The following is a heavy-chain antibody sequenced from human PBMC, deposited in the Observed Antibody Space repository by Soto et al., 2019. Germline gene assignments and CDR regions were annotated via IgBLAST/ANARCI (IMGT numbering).Heavy chain of an antibody. V-gene: IGHV4-59*01. CDR2: IYYSGST. CDR3: ARDKMRNYYDSSGYHNWFDP. Sequence: PSETLSLTCTVSGGSISSYYWSWIRQPPGKGLEWIGYIYYSGSTNYNPSLKSRVTISVDTSKNQFSLKLSSVTAADTAVYYCARDKMRNYYDSSGYHNWFDPWGQGTLVTVSS. J-gene: IGHJ5*02. CDR1: GGSISSYY. D-gene: IGHD3-22*01.